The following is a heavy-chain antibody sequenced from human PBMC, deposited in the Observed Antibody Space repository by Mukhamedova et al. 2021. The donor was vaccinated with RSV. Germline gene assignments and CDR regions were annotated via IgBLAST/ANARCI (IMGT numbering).Heavy chain of an antibody. Sequence: SSYAMHWVRQAPGKGLEWVAVISYDGSNKYYADYVKGRFTISRDNSKNTLYLQMNSLRAEDTAVYYCARSSSWYDFDYWGQGTLV. CDR3: ARSSSWYDFDY. D-gene: IGHD6-13*01. J-gene: IGHJ4*02. CDR2: ISYDGSNK. CDR1: SSYA. V-gene: IGHV3-30*01.